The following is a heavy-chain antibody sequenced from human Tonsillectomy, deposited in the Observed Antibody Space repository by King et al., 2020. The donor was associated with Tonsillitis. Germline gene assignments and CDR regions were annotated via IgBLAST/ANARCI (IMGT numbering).Heavy chain of an antibody. Sequence: VQLVESGGGLVQPGGSLRLSCVASGFTFSSYAMSWVRQAPGRGLEGVSAITCGGGNTHYADSVKGRFTISRDNSKNKLYLQMNSLRCVDTAVYYCATRIHGWYYIDYWGQGTLVTVSS. CDR2: ITCGGGNT. V-gene: IGHV3-23*04. D-gene: IGHD6-19*01. CDR3: ATRIHGWYYIDY. CDR1: GFTFSSYA. J-gene: IGHJ4*02.